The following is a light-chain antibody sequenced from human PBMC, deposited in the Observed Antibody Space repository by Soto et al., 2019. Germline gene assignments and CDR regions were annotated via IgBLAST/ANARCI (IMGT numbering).Light chain of an antibody. CDR2: AAS. Sequence: DIQMTQSPSSLSASVGDRVTITCRASQSISSYLNWYQQKPGKAPKLLIYAASSLQSGVPSRFSGSGSGTDFTLNISSLQHEDFTTYYSKQSYSTPQYTFGPGTKVDIK. J-gene: IGKJ3*01. V-gene: IGKV1-39*01. CDR3: KQSYSTPQYT. CDR1: QSISSY.